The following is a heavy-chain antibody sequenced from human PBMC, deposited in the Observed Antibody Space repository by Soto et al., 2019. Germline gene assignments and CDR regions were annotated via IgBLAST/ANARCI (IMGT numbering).Heavy chain of an antibody. D-gene: IGHD6-25*01. Sequence: QVQLQESGPGLVKPSETLSLTCTVSGGSIRSYYWIWIRQTPGKGLEWIGYIYYSGSTNYNPSLKSRVTISVDTSKNQFSLKLSSVTAADTAVYYCARPHGGSSGWDNWFDPWGQGTLVTVSS. CDR2: IYYSGST. J-gene: IGHJ5*02. CDR1: GGSIRSYY. V-gene: IGHV4-59*01. CDR3: ARPHGGSSGWDNWFDP.